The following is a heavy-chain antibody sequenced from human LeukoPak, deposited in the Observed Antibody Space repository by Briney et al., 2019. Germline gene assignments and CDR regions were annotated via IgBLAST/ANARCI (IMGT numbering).Heavy chain of an antibody. V-gene: IGHV4-4*02. D-gene: IGHD4-23*01. Sequence: KPSETLSLTCAVSAGSISNNDWWSWVRQPPGKGLEWIGQISHSERTIYNPSLNSRLTLSIDRSKSEVSLKLTSVTAADTAMYYCARDWGGGAFFDSWGQGALVTVSS. CDR2: ISHSERT. J-gene: IGHJ4*02. CDR3: ARDWGGGAFFDS. CDR1: AGSISNNDW.